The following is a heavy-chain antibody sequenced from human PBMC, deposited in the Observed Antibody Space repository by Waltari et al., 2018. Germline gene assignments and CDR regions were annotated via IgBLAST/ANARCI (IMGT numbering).Heavy chain of an antibody. V-gene: IGHV1-69*13. D-gene: IGHD3-3*01. Sequence: QVQLVQSGAEVKKPGSSVKVSCKASGGTFSSYAISWVRQAPGQGLEWMGRSIPIFGTANYAQKFQGRVTSTADKSTSTAYMELSSLRSEDTAVYYCAGDRTIFGVVSSWFDPWGQGTLVTVSS. J-gene: IGHJ5*02. CDR1: GGTFSSYA. CDR2: SIPIFGTA. CDR3: AGDRTIFGVVSSWFDP.